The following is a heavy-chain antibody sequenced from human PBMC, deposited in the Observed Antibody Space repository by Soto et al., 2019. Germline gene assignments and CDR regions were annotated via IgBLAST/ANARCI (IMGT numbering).Heavy chain of an antibody. J-gene: IGHJ6*02. D-gene: IGHD3-10*01. CDR1: GFTFSSYS. V-gene: IGHV3-21*01. CDR3: ARDGRITMVRGALRGMDV. CDR2: ISSSSSYI. Sequence: PGGSLRLSCAASGFTFSSYSMNWVRQAPGKGLEWVSSISSSSSYIYYADSVKGRFTISRDNAKSSLYLQMNSLRAEDTAVYYCARDGRITMVRGALRGMDVWGQGTTVTVSS.